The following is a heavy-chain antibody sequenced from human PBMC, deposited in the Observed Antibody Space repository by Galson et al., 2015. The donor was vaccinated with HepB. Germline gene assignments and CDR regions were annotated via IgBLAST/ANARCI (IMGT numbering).Heavy chain of an antibody. D-gene: IGHD2-15*01. Sequence: QSGAEVKKPGESLTISCKASGYTFSSYWITWVRQTPGKGLEWMGRIDPSDSYTNYSPSFQGHVTISADKSVRTAYLQWSGLKASDTAMYYCARFRSAYVTHFDYWGQGTLVTVSS. CDR2: IDPSDSYT. V-gene: IGHV5-10-1*01. CDR3: ARFRSAYVTHFDY. J-gene: IGHJ4*02. CDR1: GYTFSSYW.